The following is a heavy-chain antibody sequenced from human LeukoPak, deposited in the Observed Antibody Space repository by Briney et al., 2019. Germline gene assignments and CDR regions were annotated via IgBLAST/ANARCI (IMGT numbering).Heavy chain of an antibody. D-gene: IGHD3-16*01. Sequence: GGSLRLSCAASGFSFNIYTMNWVRQAPGKGLEWVSYISSASSIIYYADSLKGRFTISRDNAKNSLYLQMNSLRDEDTAIYYCARENRALGDFWGQGTLVTVSS. J-gene: IGHJ4*02. V-gene: IGHV3-48*02. CDR2: ISSASSII. CDR3: ARENRALGDF. CDR1: GFSFNIYT.